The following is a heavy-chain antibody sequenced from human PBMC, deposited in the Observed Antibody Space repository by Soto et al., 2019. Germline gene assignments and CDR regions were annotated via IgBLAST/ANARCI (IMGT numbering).Heavy chain of an antibody. V-gene: IGHV3-23*01. CDR1: GFTFNSYA. Sequence: EVQLLESGGGIVQSGGSLRLSCTASGFTFNSYAMTWVRQAPGKGLEWVAGISGNGRKTSYADSVKGRFSISRDNPKNTVYLQMKSLRAEDTAVYYCAKDHTVVIRDAFDIWGQGTMVNVSS. D-gene: IGHD3-22*01. J-gene: IGHJ3*02. CDR3: AKDHTVVIRDAFDI. CDR2: ISGNGRKT.